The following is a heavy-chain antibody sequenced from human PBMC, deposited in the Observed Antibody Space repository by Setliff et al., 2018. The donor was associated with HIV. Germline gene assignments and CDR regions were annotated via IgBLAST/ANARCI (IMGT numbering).Heavy chain of an antibody. CDR2: IYHSGST. Sequence: SETLSLTCTVSGGSVSSSTTYYWGWIRQPPGKGLEWIASIYHSGSTYYNPSLKSRVIISVDTSKNQFSLKLNSVTAADTAIHYCARAGMGALRSLFDYWGQGTLVTVSS. CDR3: ARAGMGALRSLFDY. J-gene: IGHJ4*02. D-gene: IGHD1-26*01. CDR1: GGSVSSSTTYY. V-gene: IGHV4-39*07.